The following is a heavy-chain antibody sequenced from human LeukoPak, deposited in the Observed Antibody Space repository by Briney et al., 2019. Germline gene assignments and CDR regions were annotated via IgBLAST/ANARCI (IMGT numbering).Heavy chain of an antibody. V-gene: IGHV3-30*02. CDR1: GFTFSSYG. CDR3: AKLGRGLFGELLSVDY. D-gene: IGHD3-10*01. Sequence: GGSLRLSCAASGFTFSSYGMHWVRQAPGKGLEWVAFIRYDGSNKYYADSVKGRFTISRDNSKNTLYLQMNSLRAEDTAVYYCAKLGRGLFGELLSVDYWGQGTLVTVSS. J-gene: IGHJ4*02. CDR2: IRYDGSNK.